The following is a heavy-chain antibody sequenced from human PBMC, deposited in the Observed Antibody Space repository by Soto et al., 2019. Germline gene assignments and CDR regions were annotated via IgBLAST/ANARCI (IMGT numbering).Heavy chain of an antibody. J-gene: IGHJ6*02. V-gene: IGHV1-18*04. D-gene: IGHD3-9*01. Sequence: ASVKVSCKASGYTFTSYGISWVRQAPGQGLEWMGWISAYNGNTNYAQKLQGRVTMTTDTSTSTAYMELRSLRSDDTAVYYCARDRPYYDILTGYYLYYYYSGMDVWGQGPTVTVYS. CDR2: ISAYNGNT. CDR1: GYTFTSYG. CDR3: ARDRPYYDILTGYYLYYYYSGMDV.